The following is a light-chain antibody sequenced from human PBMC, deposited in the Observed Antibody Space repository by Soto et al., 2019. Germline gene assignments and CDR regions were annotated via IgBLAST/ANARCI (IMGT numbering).Light chain of an antibody. CDR2: DAS. V-gene: IGKV1-5*01. CDR3: QQYNSYPIT. J-gene: IGKJ5*01. Sequence: DIQMTQSPSTLSASVGDRVTITCRASQSISSWLAWYQQKPGKAPKLLIYDASNLESGVPSRFSGSGSGTEFTLTNSSLQPDDFATYYCQQYNSYPITFGQGTRLEMK. CDR1: QSISSW.